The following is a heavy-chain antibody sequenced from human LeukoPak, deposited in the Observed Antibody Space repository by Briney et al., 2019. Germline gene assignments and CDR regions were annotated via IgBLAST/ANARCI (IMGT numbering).Heavy chain of an antibody. J-gene: IGHJ4*02. CDR3: ASLGEDSSSYPY. CDR1: GFSFSDHY. CDR2: IKQDGSDK. Sequence: PGGSLRLSCAASGFSFSDHYMDWVRQAPGKGLEWVGNIKQDGSDKNYMDSVKGRFTISRDNTKNSVHLQMSSLRAEDTAVYYCASLGEDSSSYPYWGQGTLVTVSS. D-gene: IGHD6-13*01. V-gene: IGHV3-7*01.